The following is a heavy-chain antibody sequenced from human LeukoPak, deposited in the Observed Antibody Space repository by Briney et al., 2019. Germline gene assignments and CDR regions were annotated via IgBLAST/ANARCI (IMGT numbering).Heavy chain of an antibody. Sequence: SETLSLTCIVSGGSISSSIYYWAWVRQPPGKGLEWIGTVFYNGATQYSPSLRSRVTISIDTSTNQFSLKLTSVTAADTALYYCARRRGSSWHPRTTGWFDPWGQGTLVTVSS. V-gene: IGHV4-39*07. CDR3: ARRRGSSWHPRTTGWFDP. D-gene: IGHD6-13*01. J-gene: IGHJ5*02. CDR2: VFYNGAT. CDR1: GGSISSSIYY.